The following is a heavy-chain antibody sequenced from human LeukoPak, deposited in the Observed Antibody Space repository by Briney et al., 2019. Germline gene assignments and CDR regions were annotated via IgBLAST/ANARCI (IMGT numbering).Heavy chain of an antibody. CDR2: ISYDGSNK. J-gene: IGHJ3*02. CDR1: GFTFSSYA. V-gene: IGHV3-30*01. Sequence: GGSLRLSCAASGFTFSSYATHWVRQAPGKGLEWVAVISYDGSNKYYADSVKGRFTISRDNSKNTLYLQMNSLRAEDTAVYYCARDPGRNAFDIWGQGTMVTVSS. CDR3: ARDPGRNAFDI.